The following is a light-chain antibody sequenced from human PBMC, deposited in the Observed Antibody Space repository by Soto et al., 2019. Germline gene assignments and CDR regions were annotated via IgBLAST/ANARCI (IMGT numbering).Light chain of an antibody. Sequence: QSVQTQPASVSGSPGQSITISCTGTSSDVGGNKYVSWYQHYPGKAPKLMICDVSNRPSGVSNRFSGSKSGNTASLTISGLQAEDEADYYCSAFTGTTYVFGTGTKVTVL. CDR1: SSDVGGNKY. J-gene: IGLJ1*01. V-gene: IGLV2-14*03. CDR2: DVS. CDR3: SAFTGTTYV.